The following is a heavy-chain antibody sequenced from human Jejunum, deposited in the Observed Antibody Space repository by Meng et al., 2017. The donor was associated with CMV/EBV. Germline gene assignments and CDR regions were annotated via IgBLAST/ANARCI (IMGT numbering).Heavy chain of an antibody. V-gene: IGHV3-74*01. CDR1: GFSFSTYW. Sequence: SGFSFSTYWMHWVRQAPGKGLVWVSRIKSDGSGTTYADSVKGRFTVSRDNAKNTLYLQMDSLRAEDTAVYYCVRGGGGSYYGFRWGRGTLVTVSS. J-gene: IGHJ4*02. CDR3: VRGGGGSYYGFR. CDR2: IKSDGSGT. D-gene: IGHD3/OR15-3a*01.